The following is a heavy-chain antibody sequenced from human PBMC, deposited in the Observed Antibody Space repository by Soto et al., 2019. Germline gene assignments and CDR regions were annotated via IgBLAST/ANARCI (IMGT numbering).Heavy chain of an antibody. CDR2: FDPEDGET. CDR1: GYTLTELS. J-gene: IGHJ5*02. D-gene: IGHD2-15*01. Sequence: QVQLVQSGAEVKKPGASVKVSCKVSGYTLTELSMHWVRQAPGKGLEWMGGFDPEDGETIYAQKFQGRVTMTEDTSTAAAYMELSSLRSEDAAVYYCATDYTCSGGSCYPSRWFDPWGQGTLVTVSS. CDR3: ATDYTCSGGSCYPSRWFDP. V-gene: IGHV1-24*01.